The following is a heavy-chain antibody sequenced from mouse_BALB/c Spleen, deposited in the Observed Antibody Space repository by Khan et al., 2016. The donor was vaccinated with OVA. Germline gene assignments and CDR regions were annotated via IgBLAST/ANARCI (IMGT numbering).Heavy chain of an antibody. CDR3: ARDRIDY. CDR1: GYTISNYW. J-gene: IGHJ2*01. V-gene: IGHV1-7*01. CDR2: INPSSGHT. Sequence: QVQLQQSGAELAKPGASVKMSCKASGYTISNYWIHWVKQRPGQGLVWIGYINPSSGHTYYNQTFNDKATLTTDKSSSTAYMQLSSLTSEDSAVYYCARDRIDYWGQSTTLTVSS.